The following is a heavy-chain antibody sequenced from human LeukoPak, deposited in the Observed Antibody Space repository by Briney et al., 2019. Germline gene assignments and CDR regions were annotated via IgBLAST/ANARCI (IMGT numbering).Heavy chain of an antibody. J-gene: IGHJ4*02. Sequence: GGSLRLSCAASGFTFSSYAMSWVRQAPGKGLEWVSAISGSGGSTYYADSVKGRFTISRDNSKNTLYLQMNSLRAEDTAVYYCAKLRSGGSCYECYYFDYWGQGTLVTVSS. CDR2: ISGSGGST. D-gene: IGHD2-15*01. V-gene: IGHV3-23*01. CDR3: AKLRSGGSCYECYYFDY. CDR1: GFTFSSYA.